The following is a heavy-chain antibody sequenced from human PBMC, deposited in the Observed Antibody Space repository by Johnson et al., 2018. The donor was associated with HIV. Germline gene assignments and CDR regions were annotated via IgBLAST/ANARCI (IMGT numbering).Heavy chain of an antibody. CDR2: ISSDGLST. D-gene: IGHD3-16*01. Sequence: VQLVESGGGLVQPGRSLRLSCAASGFTFDDYAMHWVRQPGKGLVWVSRISSDGLSTTYADSVQGRFTVSRDNAKNTVYLQMTRLRAEATAVYYCARVGASRFDAFHVWGQGTMVTVSS. CDR3: ARVGASRFDAFHV. CDR1: GFTFDDYA. J-gene: IGHJ3*01. V-gene: IGHV3-74*02.